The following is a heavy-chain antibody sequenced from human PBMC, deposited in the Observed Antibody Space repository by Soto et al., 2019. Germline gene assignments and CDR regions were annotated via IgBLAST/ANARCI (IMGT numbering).Heavy chain of an antibody. Sequence: ASVKISCKASGYTFTSYGISWVRQAPGQGLEWMGWISAYNGNTNYAQKLQGRVTMTTDTPTSTAYMELRSLRSDDTAVYYCASPTDSSGWCHAFDIWGQGTMVTVS. D-gene: IGHD6-19*01. CDR2: ISAYNGNT. CDR3: ASPTDSSGWCHAFDI. CDR1: GYTFTSYG. V-gene: IGHV1-18*01. J-gene: IGHJ3*02.